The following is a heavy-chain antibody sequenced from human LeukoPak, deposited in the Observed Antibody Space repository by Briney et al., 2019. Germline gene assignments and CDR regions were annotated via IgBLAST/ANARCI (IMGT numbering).Heavy chain of an antibody. CDR1: GGTFSSYA. Sequence: SVKVACKASGGTFSSYAISWVRQAPGQGLEWMGRIIPIFGIANYAQKFQGRVTITADKSTSTAYMELSSLRSEDTAVYYCARQSLPRSITMVRGAEGWFDPWGQGTLVTVSS. CDR2: IIPIFGIA. CDR3: ARQSLPRSITMVRGAEGWFDP. V-gene: IGHV1-69*04. D-gene: IGHD3-10*01. J-gene: IGHJ5*02.